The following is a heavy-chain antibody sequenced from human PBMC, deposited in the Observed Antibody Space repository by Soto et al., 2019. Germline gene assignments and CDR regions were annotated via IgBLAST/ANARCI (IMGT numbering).Heavy chain of an antibody. J-gene: IGHJ1*01. V-gene: IGHV1-18*04. CDR1: GYTFTSYG. CDR3: AMDYGDRPEYFKH. CDR2: ISPLKGRT. Sequence: QVQLVQSGPDLKRPGASMKVSCKASGYTFTSYGISWVRQAPGQGLEWMAWISPLKGRTQYSQKAQGRVTLSTDTSSNTAYMELTTLRVEDTAVYYCAMDYGDRPEYFKHWGQGTLVTVSA. D-gene: IGHD4-17*01.